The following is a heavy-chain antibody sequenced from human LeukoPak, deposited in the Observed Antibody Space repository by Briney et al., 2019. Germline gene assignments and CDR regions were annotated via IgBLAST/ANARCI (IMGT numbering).Heavy chain of an antibody. V-gene: IGHV3-48*02. J-gene: IGHJ4*02. CDR2: ISSGSSTI. Sequence: PGGSLRLSCAPSGFTLTTYSINWVRQAPGEGGWWVSYISSGSSTIYYADSVKGRFTISRDNAKNSLYVQMNRLRDEDTAVYYCAREWAGLFDYWGQGTLVTVSS. D-gene: IGHD1-26*01. CDR3: AREWAGLFDY. CDR1: GFTLTTYS.